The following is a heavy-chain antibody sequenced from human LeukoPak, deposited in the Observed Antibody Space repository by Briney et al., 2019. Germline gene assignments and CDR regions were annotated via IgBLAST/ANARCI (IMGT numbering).Heavy chain of an antibody. CDR1: GFTVSSNY. V-gene: IGHV3-53*01. CDR3: ARAGEYYYDSSGYYAFDY. D-gene: IGHD3-22*01. Sequence: PGGSLRLSCAASGFTVSSNYMSWVRQAPGKGLEWVSVIYSGGSTYYADSVKGRFTISRDNAKNSLYLQMNSLRAEDTAVYYCARAGEYYYDSSGYYAFDYWGQGTLVTVSS. CDR2: IYSGGST. J-gene: IGHJ4*02.